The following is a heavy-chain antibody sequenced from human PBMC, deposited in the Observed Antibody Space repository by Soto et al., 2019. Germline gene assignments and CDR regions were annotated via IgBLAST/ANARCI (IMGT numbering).Heavy chain of an antibody. Sequence: SETLSLTCTFSGCSISSGGFFWSWVRPHPGKGLEWIGYIYYSGSTYYNPSLKSRVTISVDTSKNQFSLKLSSVTAADTAVYYCARVLAAEVYYYGSNYYFDYWGQGTLVTVSS. CDR2: IYYSGST. CDR1: GCSISSGGFF. V-gene: IGHV4-31*03. J-gene: IGHJ4*02. D-gene: IGHD3-10*01. CDR3: ARVLAAEVYYYGSNYYFDY.